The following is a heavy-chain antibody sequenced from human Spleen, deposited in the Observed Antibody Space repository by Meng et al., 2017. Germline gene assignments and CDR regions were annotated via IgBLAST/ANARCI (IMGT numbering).Heavy chain of an antibody. CDR2: IYYSGST. J-gene: IGHJ5*02. Sequence: LQLQRSGPGLGNPPETLALTCTVSGGSSSSSSYYWGWIRQPPGKGLEWIGSIYYSGSTYYNPSLKSRVTISVDTSKNQFSLKLSSVTAADTAVYYCARVGDIVVVPAASNWFDPWGQGTLVTVSS. V-gene: IGHV4-39*07. D-gene: IGHD2-2*01. CDR1: GGSSSSSSYY. CDR3: ARVGDIVVVPAASNWFDP.